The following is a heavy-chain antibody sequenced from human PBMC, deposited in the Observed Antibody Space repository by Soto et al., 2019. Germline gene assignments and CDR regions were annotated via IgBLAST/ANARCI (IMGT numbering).Heavy chain of an antibody. CDR3: APLSVSLSGPYGIHV. Sequence: SETLSLTXAVYGGSFSGYYWSWIRQPPGKGLEWIGEINHSGSTNYNPSLKSRVTISVDTSKNQFSVRLNSVTAADTAVYYCAPLSVSLSGPYGIHVWGQGTTVTVSS. CDR1: GGSFSGYY. D-gene: IGHD2-15*01. J-gene: IGHJ6*02. CDR2: INHSGST. V-gene: IGHV4-34*01.